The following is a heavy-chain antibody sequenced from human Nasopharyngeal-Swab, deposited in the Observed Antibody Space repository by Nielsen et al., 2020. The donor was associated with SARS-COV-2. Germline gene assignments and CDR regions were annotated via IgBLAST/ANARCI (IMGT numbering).Heavy chain of an antibody. CDR1: GFSLTTSGMC. V-gene: IGHV2-70*20. CDR3: ARTPPLDYHFDY. D-gene: IGHD3/OR15-3a*01. J-gene: IGHJ4*02. CDR2: IDWADDK. Sequence: SGPTLVQPTPTLTLTCSFSGFSLTTSGMCASWVRQPPGKALEWLALIDWADDKYYSTSLKTRLTISRDTSKNQVVLTMTDMDPVDTATYFCARTPPLDYHFDYWGQGALVTVSS.